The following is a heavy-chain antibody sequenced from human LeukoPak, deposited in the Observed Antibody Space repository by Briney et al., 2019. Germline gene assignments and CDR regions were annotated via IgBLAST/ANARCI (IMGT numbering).Heavy chain of an antibody. CDR3: ARDEGIAAAGINWFDP. D-gene: IGHD6-13*01. CDR2: INHSGST. V-gene: IGHV4-34*01. CDR1: GGSFSGYY. Sequence: SETLSLTCAVYGGSFSGYYWSWIRQPPGKGLEWIGEINHSGSTNYNPSLKSRVTISVDTSKNQFSPKLSSVTAADTAVYYCARDEGIAAAGINWFDPWGQGTLVTVSS. J-gene: IGHJ5*02.